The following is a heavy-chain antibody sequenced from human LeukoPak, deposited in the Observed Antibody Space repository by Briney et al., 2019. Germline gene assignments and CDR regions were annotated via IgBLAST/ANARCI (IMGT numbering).Heavy chain of an antibody. J-gene: IGHJ4*02. D-gene: IGHD6-6*01. V-gene: IGHV1-69*04. Sequence: ASVKVSCKASGGTFSSYAISWVRQAPGQGLEWMGRIIPILGIANYAQKFQGRVTIIADKSTSTAYMELSSLRSEDTAVYYCARGAIAARRFPFDYWGQGTLVTVSS. CDR1: GGTFSSYA. CDR3: ARGAIAARRFPFDY. CDR2: IIPILGIA.